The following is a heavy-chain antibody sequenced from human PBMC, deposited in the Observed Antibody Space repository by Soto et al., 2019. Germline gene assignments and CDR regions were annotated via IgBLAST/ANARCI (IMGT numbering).Heavy chain of an antibody. V-gene: IGHV4-31*03. Sequence: SETLSLTCSVSGAALNSGNYYWSWIRQVPGKDLEWIGHKYVTGDVDYNPSLRDRITISQDTSERQFSLNLRLVTAADTAVYYCGRLRIATNQFTCFDTGGQGTLLTVSS. D-gene: IGHD2-21*01. CDR1: GAALNSGNYY. CDR3: GRLRIATNQFTCFDT. CDR2: KYVTGDV. J-gene: IGHJ5*02.